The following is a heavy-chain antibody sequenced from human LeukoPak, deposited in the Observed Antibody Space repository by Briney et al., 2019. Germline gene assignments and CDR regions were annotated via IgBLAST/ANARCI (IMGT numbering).Heavy chain of an antibody. D-gene: IGHD2-2*01. CDR2: ISAYNGNT. CDR1: GYTFTSYG. CDR3: AKWLVVVPAADNFDY. Sequence: ASVKVSCKASGYTFTSYGISWVRQAPGQGLEWMGWISAYNGNTNYAQKLQGRVTMTTDTSTSTAYMELRSLRSDDTAVYYCAKWLVVVPAADNFDYWGQGTLVTVSS. J-gene: IGHJ4*02. V-gene: IGHV1-18*01.